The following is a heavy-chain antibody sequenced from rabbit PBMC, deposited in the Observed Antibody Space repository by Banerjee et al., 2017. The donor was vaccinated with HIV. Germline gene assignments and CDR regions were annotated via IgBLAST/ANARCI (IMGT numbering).Heavy chain of an antibody. Sequence: WVRQAPGKGLEWIGTIYAGSSGSAYYANWVNGRFTISKTSSTTVTLQMTSLTAADTATYFCARDGASGYNFNLWGPGTLVTVS. V-gene: IGHV1S40*01. D-gene: IGHD1-1*01. CDR2: IYAGSSGSA. CDR3: ARDGASGYNFNL. J-gene: IGHJ4*01.